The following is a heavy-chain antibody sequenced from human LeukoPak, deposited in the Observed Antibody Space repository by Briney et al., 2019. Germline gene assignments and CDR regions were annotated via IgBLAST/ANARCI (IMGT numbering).Heavy chain of an antibody. D-gene: IGHD1-26*01. CDR3: ARDGVGPLD. Sequence: GGSLRLSCAGSGFTVKNDRMRWVRQAPGKGLEWVANIKQEGNEKNYLDSVKGRFTISRDNARNSLYLQMNRLRADDTAVYYCARDGVGPLDWGQGTLVTVSS. J-gene: IGHJ4*02. CDR1: GFTVKNDR. CDR2: IKQEGNEK. V-gene: IGHV3-7*01.